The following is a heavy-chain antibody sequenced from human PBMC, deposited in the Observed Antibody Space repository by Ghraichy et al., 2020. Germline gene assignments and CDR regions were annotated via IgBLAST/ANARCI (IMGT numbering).Heavy chain of an antibody. J-gene: IGHJ6*02. V-gene: IGHV1-69*13. CDR1: GGTFSSYA. CDR2: IIPIFGTA. D-gene: IGHD3-16*02. Sequence: SVKVSCKASGGTFSSYAISWVRQAPGQGLEWMGGIIPIFGTANYAQKFQGRVTITADESTSTAYMELSSLRSEDTAVYYCARGYDYVWGSYRPYYYYGMDVWGQGTTVTVSS. CDR3: ARGYDYVWGSYRPYYYYGMDV.